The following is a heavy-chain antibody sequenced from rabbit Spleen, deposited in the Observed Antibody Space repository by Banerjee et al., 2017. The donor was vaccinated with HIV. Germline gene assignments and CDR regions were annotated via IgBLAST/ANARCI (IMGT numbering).Heavy chain of an antibody. D-gene: IGHD8-1*01. J-gene: IGHJ6*01. V-gene: IGHV1S40*01. CDR1: GVSFSSSSY. CDR2: IYAGSSGTT. CDR3: ARDTGSSFSTYGMDL. Sequence: QSLEESGGDLVKPGASLTLTCTASGVSFSSSSYMCWVRQAPGKGLEWIACIYAGSSGTTYYASWAKGRFTISKTSSTTVTMQMTSLTAADTATYFCARDTGSSFSTYGMDLWGPGTLVTVS.